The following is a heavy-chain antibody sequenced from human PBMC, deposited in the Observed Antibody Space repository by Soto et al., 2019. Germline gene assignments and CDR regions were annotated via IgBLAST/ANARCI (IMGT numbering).Heavy chain of an antibody. CDR3: ARALRYCSGCICYRPPYYFDY. CDR2: ISSTSSFI. V-gene: IGHV3-21*01. D-gene: IGHD2-15*01. Sequence: EVQLVESGGGLVKPGGSLRVSCAASGFTFSTYNMNWVRQAPGKGLEWVSSISSTSSFIYYADSVKGRFTISRDNAKNSLSLHMNSLRAQDTAVYYCARALRYCSGCICYRPPYYFDYWGQGTLVTVSS. J-gene: IGHJ4*02. CDR1: GFTFSTYN.